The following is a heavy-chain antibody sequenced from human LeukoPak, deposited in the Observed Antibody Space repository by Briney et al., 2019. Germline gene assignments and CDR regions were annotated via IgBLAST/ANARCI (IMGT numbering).Heavy chain of an antibody. CDR3: ARGIDDSSGYYSSRSAKSAFDI. J-gene: IGHJ3*02. CDR2: IYYSGST. CDR1: GGSIGSGTYY. V-gene: IGHV4-61*01. Sequence: NPSETLSLTCTVSGGSIGSGTYYWSWIRQPPGKGLEWIGYIYYSGSTNYNPSLKSRVTISVDTSKNQFSLKLSSVTAADTAVYYCARGIDDSSGYYSSRSAKSAFDIWGQGTMVTVSS. D-gene: IGHD3-22*01.